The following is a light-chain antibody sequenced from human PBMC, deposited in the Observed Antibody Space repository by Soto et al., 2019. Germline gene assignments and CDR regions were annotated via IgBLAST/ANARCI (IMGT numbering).Light chain of an antibody. CDR3: QQYVTWPLT. CDR1: QGIGDT. J-gene: IGKJ4*01. CDR2: DTS. Sequence: EIVLTQSPATLSVSPGAGATLSCRASQGIGDTLAWYQQQPDQTPRLLIYDTSIRATGVPARFSGSRSGAEFTLTISSLQSEDFAVYYCQQYVTWPLTFGGWTKVESK. V-gene: IGKV3-15*01.